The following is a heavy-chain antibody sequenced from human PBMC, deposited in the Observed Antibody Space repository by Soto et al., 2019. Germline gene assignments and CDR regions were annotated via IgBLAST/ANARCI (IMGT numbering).Heavy chain of an antibody. CDR2: IYYSGST. Sequence: SETLSLTCTVSGGSISSGDYYWSWIRQPPGKGLEWIGYIYYSGSTYYNPSLKSRVTISVDTSKNQFSLKLSSVTAADTAVYYCAREVPSQLELHNWFDPWGQGTLVTVSS. V-gene: IGHV4-30-4*01. CDR3: AREVPSQLELHNWFDP. CDR1: GGSISSGDYY. J-gene: IGHJ5*02. D-gene: IGHD1-7*01.